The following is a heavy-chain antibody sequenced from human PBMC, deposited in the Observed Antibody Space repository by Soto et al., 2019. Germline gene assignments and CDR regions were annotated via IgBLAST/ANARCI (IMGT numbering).Heavy chain of an antibody. J-gene: IGHJ4*02. D-gene: IGHD3-10*01. CDR1: GFSFSSYT. Sequence: GGSLRLSCAASGFSFSSYTMNWVRQAPGKGLEWVSSINSVSIHIYYADSVKGRFTISRDNAKNTLYLQMNGLRLDDTAVYYCVTAVRTRLDNWGPGTLVTVSS. CDR2: INSVSIHI. V-gene: IGHV3-21*04. CDR3: VTAVRTRLDN.